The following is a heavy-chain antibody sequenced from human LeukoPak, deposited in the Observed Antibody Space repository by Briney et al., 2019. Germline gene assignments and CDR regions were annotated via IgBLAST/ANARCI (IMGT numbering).Heavy chain of an antibody. V-gene: IGHV4-59*12. D-gene: IGHD1-26*01. CDR3: ARGGGSGSLQD. Sequence: SETLSLTCTVSGGSINSYYWSWIRQPPGKGLEWIGYIYHSGSTYYNPSLKSRVTISVDRSKNQFSLKLSSVTAADTAVYYCARGGGSGSLQDWGQGTLVTVSS. CDR2: IYHSGST. CDR1: GGSINSYY. J-gene: IGHJ4*02.